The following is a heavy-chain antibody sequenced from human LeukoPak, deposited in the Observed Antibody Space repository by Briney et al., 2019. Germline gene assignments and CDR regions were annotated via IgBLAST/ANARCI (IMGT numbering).Heavy chain of an antibody. Sequence: SETLSLTCAVYGGSFSGYYWSWIRQPPGKGLEWSGEINHSGSTNYNPSLKSRVTISVDTSKNQFSLKLSSVTAADTAVYCCARKRSQLGFRYWGQGTLVTVSS. CDR2: INHSGST. D-gene: IGHD6-13*01. CDR3: ARKRSQLGFRY. J-gene: IGHJ4*02. CDR1: GGSFSGYY. V-gene: IGHV4-34*01.